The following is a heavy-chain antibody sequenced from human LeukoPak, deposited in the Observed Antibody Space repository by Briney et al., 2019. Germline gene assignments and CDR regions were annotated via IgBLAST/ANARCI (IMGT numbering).Heavy chain of an antibody. CDR1: GFTFSNYG. CDR2: IIGGGGRST. V-gene: IGHV3-23*01. J-gene: IGHJ4*02. D-gene: IGHD4-11*01. Sequence: GGTLRLSCAVSGFTFSNYGMSWVRQAPGKGLEWVSGIIGGGGRSTYYTDSVKGRFTISRDNAKSSLYLQMNSLRADDTAVYYCARERGLQQSYFDYWGQGALVTVSS. CDR3: ARERGLQQSYFDY.